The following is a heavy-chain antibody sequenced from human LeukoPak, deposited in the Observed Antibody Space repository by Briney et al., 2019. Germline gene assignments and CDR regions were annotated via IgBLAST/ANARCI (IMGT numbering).Heavy chain of an antibody. CDR2: ISSSSSYI. V-gene: IGHV3-21*04. J-gene: IGHJ4*02. CDR3: AKCLHERKCSYFDY. CDR1: GFTFSSYS. Sequence: KTGGSLRLSCAASGFTFSSYSMNWVRQAPGKGLEWVSSISSSSSYIYYADSVKGRFTISRDNAKNSLYLQMNSLRAEDTAVYYCAKCLHERKCSYFDYWGQGTLVTVSS. D-gene: IGHD2-15*01.